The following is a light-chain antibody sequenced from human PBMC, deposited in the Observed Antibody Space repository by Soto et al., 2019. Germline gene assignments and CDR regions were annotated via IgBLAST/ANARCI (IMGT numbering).Light chain of an antibody. J-gene: IGLJ1*01. CDR2: DVS. V-gene: IGLV2-14*01. CDR3: SSYTSRSLLYV. Sequence: QSVLTQPASVSGSPGQSITISCTGTSSDVGGYNYVSWYQQHPGKAPKLMIYDVSNRPSGVSNRFSGSKSGNTASLTISGLQAEDEADYYCSSYTSRSLLYVFGTGTRSPS. CDR1: SSDVGGYNY.